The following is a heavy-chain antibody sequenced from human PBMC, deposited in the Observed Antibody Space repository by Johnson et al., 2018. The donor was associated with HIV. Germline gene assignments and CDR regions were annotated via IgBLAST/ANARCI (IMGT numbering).Heavy chain of an antibody. V-gene: IGHV3-7*05. Sequence: VQLVESGGGLVQPGGSLRLSCAASGLLFRTYWMSWVRQAPGKRLEWVANIKEDGSEKYYVDSVKGRFTISRDNAKNSLSLQMNSLRVEDTAVYYCARRSGYAFDIWGQGTMVTVSS. J-gene: IGHJ3*02. CDR2: IKEDGSEK. CDR3: ARRSGYAFDI. CDR1: GLLFRTYW. D-gene: IGHD5-24*01.